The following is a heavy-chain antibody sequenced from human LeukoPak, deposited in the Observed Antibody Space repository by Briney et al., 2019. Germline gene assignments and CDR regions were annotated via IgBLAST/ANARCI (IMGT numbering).Heavy chain of an antibody. CDR3: ARGRSGSYSGYYYGMDV. D-gene: IGHD1-26*01. CDR2: IYSGGST. CDR1: GFTVSSNY. J-gene: IGHJ6*02. V-gene: IGHV3-53*01. Sequence: GGSLRLSCAASGFTVSSNYMSWVRQAPGKGLEWVSVIYSGGSTYYADSVKGRFTISRDNSKNTLYLQMNSLRAEDMAVYYCARGRSGSYSGYYYGMDVWGQGTTVTVSS.